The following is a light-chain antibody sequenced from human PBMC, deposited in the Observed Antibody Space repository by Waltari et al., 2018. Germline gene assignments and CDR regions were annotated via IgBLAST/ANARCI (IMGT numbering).Light chain of an antibody. CDR2: VNSDGTH. CDR3: QTWGTGVQWV. CDR1: SEFSSYA. V-gene: IGLV4-69*01. J-gene: IGLJ3*02. Sequence: QPVLTHSPSASASLGASVKLTCTPSSEFSSYAVVWHQPQPKTVPRSLMKVNSDGTHTKGDRIPYRFSCSSPGAERYLTLSGPQSDDEADYCCQTWGTGVQWVFGGGSKVPVL.